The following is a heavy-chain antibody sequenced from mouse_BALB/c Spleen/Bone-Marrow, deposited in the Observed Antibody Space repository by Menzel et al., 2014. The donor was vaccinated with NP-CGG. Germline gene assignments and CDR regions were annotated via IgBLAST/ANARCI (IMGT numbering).Heavy chain of an antibody. CDR2: ISNGGGST. CDR3: ARRGWFYAMDY. D-gene: IGHD3-3*01. V-gene: IGHV5-12*02. CDR1: GFTFSDYC. Sequence: EVNLVESGGGLVQPGGSLKLSCATSGFTFSDYCMYWVRQTPEKRLEWVAYISNGGGSTYYPDTVKGRFTISRDNAKNTLYLQMSRLKSEDTAMYYCARRGWFYAMDYWGQGTSVTVSS. J-gene: IGHJ4*01.